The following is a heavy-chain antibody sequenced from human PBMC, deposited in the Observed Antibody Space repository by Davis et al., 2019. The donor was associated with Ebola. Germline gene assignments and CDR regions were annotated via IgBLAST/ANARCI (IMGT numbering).Heavy chain of an antibody. D-gene: IGHD3-22*01. CDR2: IITIFGTA. CDR3: ARDSPKYDSSGYLDY. Sequence: SVKVSCKASGGNFRSYAISWVRQAPGQGLEWMGGIITIFGTANYAQKFQGRVTITADESTSTAYMELSSLRSEDTAVYYCARDSPKYDSSGYLDYWGQGTLVTVSS. CDR1: GGNFRSYA. J-gene: IGHJ4*02. V-gene: IGHV1-69*13.